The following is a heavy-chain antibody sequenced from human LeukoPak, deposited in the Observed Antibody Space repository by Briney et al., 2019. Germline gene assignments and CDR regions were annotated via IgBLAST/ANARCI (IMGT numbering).Heavy chain of an antibody. CDR2: ISYDGSNK. D-gene: IGHD3-22*01. CDR1: GFTFSSYA. CDR3: ARATARYYYDSSGYYSS. J-gene: IGHJ4*02. V-gene: IGHV3-30-3*01. Sequence: GGSLRLSCAASGFTFSSYAMHWVRQAPGKGLEWVAVISYDGSNKYYADSVKGRFTISRDNSKNTLYLQMNSLRAEDTAVYYCARATARYYYDSSGYYSSWGRGTLVTVSS.